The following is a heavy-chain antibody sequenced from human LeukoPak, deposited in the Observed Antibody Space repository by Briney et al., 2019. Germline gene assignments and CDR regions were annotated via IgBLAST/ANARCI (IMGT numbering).Heavy chain of an antibody. V-gene: IGHV4-34*01. CDR2: INHSGSI. Sequence: PSETLSLTCALYGASLSGYYWSWIRQPPGKGLEWIGEINHSGSINYNPSLKSRVTISVDTSKNQFSLKLSSVTAADTAVYYCAHTALSPEINWFDPWGQGILVTVSS. CDR3: AHTALSPEINWFDP. CDR1: GASLSGYY. D-gene: IGHD2/OR15-2a*01. J-gene: IGHJ5*02.